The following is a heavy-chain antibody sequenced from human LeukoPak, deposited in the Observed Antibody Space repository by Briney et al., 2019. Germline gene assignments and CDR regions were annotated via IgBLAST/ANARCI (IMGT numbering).Heavy chain of an antibody. CDR3: ASNYGSGSYRFVY. Sequence: PGRSLRLSCAASGFTFSSYAMHWVRQAPGKGLEWVAVISYDGSNKYYADSVKGRFTISRDNSKNTLYLQMNSLRAEDTAVYYCASNYGSGSYRFVYWGQGTLVTASS. J-gene: IGHJ4*02. CDR1: GFTFSSYA. D-gene: IGHD3-10*01. V-gene: IGHV3-30*04. CDR2: ISYDGSNK.